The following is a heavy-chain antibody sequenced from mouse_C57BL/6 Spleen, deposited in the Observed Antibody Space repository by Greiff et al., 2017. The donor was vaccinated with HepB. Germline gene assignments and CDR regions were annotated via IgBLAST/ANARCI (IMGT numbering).Heavy chain of an antibody. J-gene: IGHJ2*01. CDR2: INPSSGYT. CDR1: GYTFTSYT. Sequence: VQLQESGAELARPGASVKMSCKASGYTFTSYTMHWVKQRPGQGLEWIGYINPSSGYTKYNQKFKDKATLTADKSSSTAYMQLSSLTSEDSAVYYCARHDYFDYWGQGTTLTVSS. CDR3: ARHDYFDY. V-gene: IGHV1-4*01.